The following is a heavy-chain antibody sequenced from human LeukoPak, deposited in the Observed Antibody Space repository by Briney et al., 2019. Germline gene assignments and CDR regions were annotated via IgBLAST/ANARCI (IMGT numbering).Heavy chain of an antibody. J-gene: IGHJ5*02. Sequence: ASVKVSCKASGYTFTGYYMHWVRQAPGQGLEWMGWINPNSGNTNYAQKLQGRVTMTTDTSTSTAYMELRSLRSDDTAVYYCARDLPIYDFWSGNWFDPWGQGTLVTVSS. CDR3: ARDLPIYDFWSGNWFDP. D-gene: IGHD3-3*01. CDR1: GYTFTGYY. CDR2: INPNSGNT. V-gene: IGHV1-18*04.